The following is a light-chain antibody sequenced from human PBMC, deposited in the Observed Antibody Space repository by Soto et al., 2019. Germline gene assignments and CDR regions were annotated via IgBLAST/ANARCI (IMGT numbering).Light chain of an antibody. Sequence: QSVLTQPASVSGSPGQSITISCTGTSSDVGGYNYVSWYQQHPGKAPKLMIYDVSNRPSELSNRFSGSKSGNTASLTISGLQAEDEADYYCSSYTSSSTVVFGGGTKVTV. CDR3: SSYTSSSTVV. CDR2: DVS. V-gene: IGLV2-14*01. CDR1: SSDVGGYNY. J-gene: IGLJ2*01.